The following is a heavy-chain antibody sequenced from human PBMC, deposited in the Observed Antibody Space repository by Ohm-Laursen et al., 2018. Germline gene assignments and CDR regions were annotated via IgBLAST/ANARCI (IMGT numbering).Heavy chain of an antibody. D-gene: IGHD6-19*01. CDR1: GFTFSSYA. V-gene: IGHV3-23*01. Sequence: SLRLSCSASGFTFSSYAMSWVRQAPGKGLEWVSSISGNAVRTHDADSVKGRFSISRDNSKNTLDLQMNSLRAEDTAVYYCAKGPFIAVAGSNYFFDYWGQGTLVTVSS. J-gene: IGHJ4*02. CDR2: ISGNAVRT. CDR3: AKGPFIAVAGSNYFFDY.